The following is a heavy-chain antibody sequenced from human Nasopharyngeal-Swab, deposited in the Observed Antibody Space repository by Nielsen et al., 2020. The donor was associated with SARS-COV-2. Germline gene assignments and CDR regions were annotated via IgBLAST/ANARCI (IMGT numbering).Heavy chain of an antibody. V-gene: IGHV5-51*01. CDR3: ATAYNGNYYWDY. D-gene: IGHD1-7*01. Sequence: GESLKISCKGSGYSFSSYWIGWVRQMPGKGLEWMGIMYLRDSDTRYSPSFQGQVTISADKSISTAYLQWSSLKASDTAMYYCATAYNGNYYWDYWRQGTLVTVSS. J-gene: IGHJ4*02. CDR2: MYLRDSDT. CDR1: GYSFSSYW.